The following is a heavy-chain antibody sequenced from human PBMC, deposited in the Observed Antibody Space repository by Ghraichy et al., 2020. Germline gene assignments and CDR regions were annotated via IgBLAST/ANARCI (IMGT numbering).Heavy chain of an antibody. Sequence: LSLTCAASGFIFSSYAMYWVRQAPGKGLEWAASISYDGSKKYYGDSLKGRFTISRDNSRNTLYLHMNSLRPEDTAVYYCAKDQVQLWPGIVYYYGMDVWGQGTTVTVSS. V-gene: IGHV3-30*16. J-gene: IGHJ6*02. CDR2: ISYDGSKK. CDR1: GFIFSSYA. D-gene: IGHD1-1*01. CDR3: AKDQVQLWPGIVYYYGMDV.